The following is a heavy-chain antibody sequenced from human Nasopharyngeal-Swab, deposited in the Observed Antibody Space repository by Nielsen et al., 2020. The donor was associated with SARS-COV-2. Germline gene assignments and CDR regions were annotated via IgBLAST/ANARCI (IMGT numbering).Heavy chain of an antibody. Sequence: WIRQPPGKGLEWIGYIYYSGSTYYNPSLKSRVTISVDTSKNQFSLKLSSVAAADTAVYYCARSEAEDYSSSWYDYWGRGTLVTVSS. D-gene: IGHD6-13*01. J-gene: IGHJ4*02. CDR3: ARSEAEDYSSSWYDY. CDR2: IYYSGST. V-gene: IGHV4-30-2*04.